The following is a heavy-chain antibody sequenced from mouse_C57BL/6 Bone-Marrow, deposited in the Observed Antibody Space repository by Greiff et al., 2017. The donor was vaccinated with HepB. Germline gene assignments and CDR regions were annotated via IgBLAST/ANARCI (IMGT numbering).Heavy chain of an antibody. Sequence: QVQLKQPGAELVKPGASVKLSCKASGYTFTSYWMQWVKQRPGQGLEWIGEIDPSDSYTNYNQKFKGKATLTVDTSSSTAYMQLSSLTSEDSAVYYCARSVYSYAMDYWGQGTSVTVSS. CDR1: GYTFTSYW. V-gene: IGHV1-50*01. CDR2: IDPSDSYT. D-gene: IGHD2-1*01. J-gene: IGHJ4*01. CDR3: ARSVYSYAMDY.